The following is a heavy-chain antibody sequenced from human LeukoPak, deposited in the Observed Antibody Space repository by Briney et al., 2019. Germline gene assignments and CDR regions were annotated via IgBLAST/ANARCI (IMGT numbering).Heavy chain of an antibody. J-gene: IGHJ4*02. Sequence: PGGSLRLSCAASGFTFSNIGMHWVRQAPGKGLEWGAVVSRTGGTKYYGDSVQGRFTISRDNSKNTLYLQMNSLRAEDTAVYYCAKESHSEGYGPYFDGWGPGTLVSVSS. CDR1: GFTFSNIG. D-gene: IGHD1-26*01. V-gene: IGHV3-30*18. CDR2: VSRTGGTK. CDR3: AKESHSEGYGPYFDG.